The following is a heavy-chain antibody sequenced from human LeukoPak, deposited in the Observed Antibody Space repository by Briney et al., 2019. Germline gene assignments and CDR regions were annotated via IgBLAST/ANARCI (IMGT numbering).Heavy chain of an antibody. CDR1: GFPFSTYW. CDR3: ARINFKSARDY. J-gene: IGHJ4*02. D-gene: IGHD1-20*01. CDR2: IKQDGIEK. Sequence: GGSLRLSCAASGFPFSTYWMSWVRQAPGKGLEWVANIKQDGIEKYYVDSVKGRFTISRDNAKNSLYLQMNSLSAEDTAMYYCARINFKSARDYWGQGTLVTVSS. V-gene: IGHV3-7*01.